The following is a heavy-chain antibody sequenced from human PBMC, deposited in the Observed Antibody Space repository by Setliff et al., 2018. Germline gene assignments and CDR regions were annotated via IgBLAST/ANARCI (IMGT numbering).Heavy chain of an antibody. CDR2: IFARGSM. Sequence: SETLSLTCTVSGGSISSGNYYWIWIRQPAGKALERLGHIFARGSMNYNPSLRSRITISQDRSENQFSLTLSSVTAADTAVYYCARGRYYESNSYYFPFDLWGQGMLVTVSS. CDR3: ARGRYYESNSYYFPFDL. J-gene: IGHJ4*02. V-gene: IGHV4-61*09. CDR1: GGSISSGNYY. D-gene: IGHD3-22*01.